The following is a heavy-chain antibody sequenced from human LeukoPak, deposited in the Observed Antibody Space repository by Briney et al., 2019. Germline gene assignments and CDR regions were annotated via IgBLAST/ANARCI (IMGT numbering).Heavy chain of an antibody. D-gene: IGHD3-10*01. CDR2: ISGSGGST. CDR3: ARARPRTMVRGWPTDYGMDV. CDR1: GFTFSSYA. V-gene: IGHV3-23*01. Sequence: PGGSLRLSCAASGFTFSSYAMSWVRQAPGKGLEWVSAISGSGGSTYYADSVKGRFTISRDNAKNSLYLQMNSLRDEDTAVYYCARARPRTMVRGWPTDYGMDVWGQGTTVTVSS. J-gene: IGHJ6*02.